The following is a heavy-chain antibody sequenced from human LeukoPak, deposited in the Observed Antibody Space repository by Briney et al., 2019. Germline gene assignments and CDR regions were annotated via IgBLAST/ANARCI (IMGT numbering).Heavy chain of an antibody. CDR3: ARVGKGYYYGMDV. CDR1: GYTFTSYG. J-gene: IGHJ6*02. V-gene: IGHV1-18*01. Sequence: ASVKVSCKASGYTFTSYGISWVRQAPGQGLEWMGWIRAYNGNTKYALKLQGRVTMTTDTSTSTAYMEVRSLRSDDTAVYYCARVGKGYYYGMDVWGQGTTVTVSS. CDR2: IRAYNGNT.